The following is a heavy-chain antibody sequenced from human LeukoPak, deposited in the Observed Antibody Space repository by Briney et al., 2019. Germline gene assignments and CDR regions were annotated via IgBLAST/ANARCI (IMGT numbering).Heavy chain of an antibody. D-gene: IGHD2-2*01. CDR1: GFTFSTYW. CDR2: IKQDGSDK. V-gene: IGHV3-7*01. CDR3: ARVRCSSNSCFPDY. J-gene: IGHJ4*02. Sequence: GGSLRLSCAASGFTFSTYWMSWVRQAPGKGLEWVANIKQDGSDKYYVDSVKGRFTISRDNAKNSLFLQMNSLRAEDTAVYHCARVRCSSNSCFPDYWGQGTLVTVSS.